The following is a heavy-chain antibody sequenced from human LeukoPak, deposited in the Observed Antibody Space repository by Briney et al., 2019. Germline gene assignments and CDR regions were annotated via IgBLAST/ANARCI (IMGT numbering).Heavy chain of an antibody. V-gene: IGHV3-9*01. J-gene: IGHJ4*02. CDR2: ISWNSGSI. D-gene: IGHD3-22*01. CDR3: AKDIGMDYYDSSGYSNYFDY. Sequence: GRSLRLSCAASGFTFDDYAMHWVWQAPGKGLEWVSGISWNSGSIGYADSVKGRFTISRDNAKNSLYLQMNSLRAEDTALYYCAKDIGMDYYDSSGYSNYFDYWGQGTLVTVSS. CDR1: GFTFDDYA.